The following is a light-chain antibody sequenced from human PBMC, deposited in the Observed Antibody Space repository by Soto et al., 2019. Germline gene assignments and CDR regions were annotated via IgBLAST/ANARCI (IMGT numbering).Light chain of an antibody. Sequence: IQLTKSPPSLSQSVGDRVTITCGASQSINIYLSWYQQKPGKAPKLLINVASTLQGGVPSRFSGSGSGTEFTLAISSLQPEDSATYYCQQSFSTPQTFGGGTKVDIK. CDR3: QQSFSTPQT. V-gene: IGKV1-39*01. CDR2: VAS. J-gene: IGKJ4*01. CDR1: QSINIY.